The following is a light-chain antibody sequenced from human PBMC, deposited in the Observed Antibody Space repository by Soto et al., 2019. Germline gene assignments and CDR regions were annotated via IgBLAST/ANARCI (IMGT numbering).Light chain of an antibody. J-gene: IGKJ2*01. CDR2: GAS. Sequence: EIVLTQSPGTLSLSPGERATLSCRPSQSVSSTYLAWYQQKPAQAPRLLIYGASNRAAGVPDRFSGSGSGTDFTLTISRLEPEDFAVYYCQYYGSSYTFGQGTRLEIK. CDR3: QYYGSSYT. CDR1: QSVSSTY. V-gene: IGKV3-20*01.